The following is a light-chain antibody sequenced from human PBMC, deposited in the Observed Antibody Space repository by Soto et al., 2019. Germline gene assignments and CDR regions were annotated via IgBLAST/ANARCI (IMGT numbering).Light chain of an antibody. Sequence: EVVMRQSPATLSVYPGEGATLSCRATRSVSSYLAWYQQKPGQAPRLLIYDASSRPTDIPARFSGSGSGTDFTLTISSLEPEDFALYYCQQRSNWPITFGQGTRLEI. V-gene: IGKV3-11*01. CDR1: RSVSSY. CDR2: DAS. J-gene: IGKJ5*01. CDR3: QQRSNWPIT.